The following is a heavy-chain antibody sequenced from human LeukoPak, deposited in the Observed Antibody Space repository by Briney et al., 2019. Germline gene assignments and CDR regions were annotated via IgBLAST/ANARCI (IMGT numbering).Heavy chain of an antibody. J-gene: IGHJ4*02. CDR2: IYHSGST. CDR3: AGSPYYSGSGTYYIFNY. V-gene: IGHV4-34*01. D-gene: IGHD3-10*01. CDR1: GGSFSGYY. Sequence: PSETLSLTCAVYGGSFSGYYWSWIRQPPGKGLEWIGEIYHSGSTNYNPSLKSRVTISVDKSKNQFSLKLSSVTAADTAVYYCAGSPYYSGSGTYYIFNYWGQGTPVTVSS.